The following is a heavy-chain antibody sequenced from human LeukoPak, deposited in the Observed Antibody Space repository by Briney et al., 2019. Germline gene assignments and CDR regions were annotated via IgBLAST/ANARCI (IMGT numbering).Heavy chain of an antibody. CDR1: GFTFSSYS. Sequence: PGGSLRLSCAASGFTFSSYSMNWVRQAPGKGLEWVSYISSSSSTIYYADSVKGRFTISRDNAKNSLYLQMNSLRAEDTAVYYCARDVGRIRHGSGAFDIWGQGTMVTVSS. CDR2: ISSSSSTI. J-gene: IGHJ3*02. D-gene: IGHD5-18*01. CDR3: ARDVGRIRHGSGAFDI. V-gene: IGHV3-48*04.